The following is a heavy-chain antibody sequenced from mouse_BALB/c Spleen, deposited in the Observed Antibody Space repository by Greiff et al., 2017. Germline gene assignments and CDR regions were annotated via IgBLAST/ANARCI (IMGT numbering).Heavy chain of an antibody. J-gene: IGHJ4*01. Sequence: EVKLQESGGGLVKPGGSLKLSCAASGFTFSSYAMSWVRQSPEKRLEWVAEISSGGSYTYYPDTVTGRFTISRDNAKNTLYLEMSSLRSEDTAMYYCARAFYAMDYWGQGTSVTVSS. CDR2: ISSGGSYT. CDR3: ARAFYAMDY. V-gene: IGHV5-9-4*01. CDR1: GFTFSSYA.